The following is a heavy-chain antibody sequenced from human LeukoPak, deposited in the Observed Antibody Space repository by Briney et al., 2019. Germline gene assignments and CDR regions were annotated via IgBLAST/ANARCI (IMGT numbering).Heavy chain of an antibody. Sequence: GGSLRLSCAASGFTFSSYSMNWVRQAPGKGLEWVSSISSSSYIYYADSVKGRFTISRDNAKNSLYLQMNSLRAEDTAVYYCARALDYDFWSGTPSYFDYWGQGTLVTVSS. D-gene: IGHD3-3*01. CDR3: ARALDYDFWSGTPSYFDY. CDR2: ISSSSYI. V-gene: IGHV3-21*01. CDR1: GFTFSSYS. J-gene: IGHJ4*02.